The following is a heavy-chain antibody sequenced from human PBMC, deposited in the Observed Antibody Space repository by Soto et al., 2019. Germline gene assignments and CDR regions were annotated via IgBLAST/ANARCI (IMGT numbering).Heavy chain of an antibody. V-gene: IGHV1-18*01. CDR2: IYPYNGNT. Sequence: QVQLVQSGAEVRKPGASVKVSCKSSGYTFINHGIFWVRQAPGQGLEWMAWIYPYNGNTNYAQKFLGRVTLTTDTXXXXXXXXXXXXXXXXXXXXXXXXXXXXXXGGGYWGQGTLVTVSS. CDR1: GYTFINHG. D-gene: IGHD3-16*01. CDR3: XXXXXXXXGGGY. J-gene: IGHJ4*02.